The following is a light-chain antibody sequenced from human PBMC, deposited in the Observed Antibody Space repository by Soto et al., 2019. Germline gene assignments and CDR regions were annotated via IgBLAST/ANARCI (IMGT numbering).Light chain of an antibody. J-gene: IGKJ1*01. CDR2: AAS. CDR3: LQYYNWPWT. Sequence: DLQLTQSPSSLSASVGDRVTITCRASQSISNYLNWYQQKPGKAPKLLIYAASSLQSGVPLRFSGSGSGTDFTLTISSLQPEDFATYYCLQYYNWPWTFGQGTKVDIK. V-gene: IGKV1-39*01. CDR1: QSISNY.